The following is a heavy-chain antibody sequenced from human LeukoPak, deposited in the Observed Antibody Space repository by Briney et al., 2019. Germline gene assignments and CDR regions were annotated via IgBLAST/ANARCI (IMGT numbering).Heavy chain of an antibody. Sequence: PSETLSLTCTVSGGSISSHYWSWIRQPPGKGLEWIGYIYYSGSTNYNPSLKSRVTISVDTSKNQFSLKLSSVTAADTAVYYCARGITIFGVIDYWGQGTLVTFSS. D-gene: IGHD3-3*01. CDR1: GGSISSHY. CDR3: ARGITIFGVIDY. J-gene: IGHJ4*02. V-gene: IGHV4-59*11. CDR2: IYYSGST.